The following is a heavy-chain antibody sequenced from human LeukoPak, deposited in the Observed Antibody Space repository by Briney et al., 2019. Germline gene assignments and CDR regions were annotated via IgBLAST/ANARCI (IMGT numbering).Heavy chain of an antibody. V-gene: IGHV4-31*03. CDR1: GGSISSGGYY. Sequence: PSQTLSLTCTVSGGSISSGGYYWSWIRQHPGKGLEWIGYIYYSGSTYYNPSLKSRVTISVDTSKNQFSLKLSSVTAADTAVYYCASSPFIYCSSTSCYFYWGQGTLVTVSS. J-gene: IGHJ4*02. D-gene: IGHD2-2*01. CDR3: ASSPFIYCSSTSCYFY. CDR2: IYYSGST.